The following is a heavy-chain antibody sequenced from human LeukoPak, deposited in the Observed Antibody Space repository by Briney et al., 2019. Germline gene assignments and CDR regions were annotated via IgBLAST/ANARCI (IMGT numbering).Heavy chain of an antibody. D-gene: IGHD6-25*01. Sequence: ASETLSLTCTVSGGSISSYYWSWIRQPPGKGLEWIGYIYYSGSTSYNPSLKSRVTISVDTSKDQFSLKLSSMTAADTAVYYCARHLLGRAAGRAFDIWGQGTMVAASS. J-gene: IGHJ3*02. V-gene: IGHV4-59*08. CDR2: IYYSGST. CDR1: GGSISSYY. CDR3: ARHLLGRAAGRAFDI.